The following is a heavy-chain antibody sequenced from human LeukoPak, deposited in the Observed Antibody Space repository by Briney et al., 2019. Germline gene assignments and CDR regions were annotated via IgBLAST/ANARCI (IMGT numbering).Heavy chain of an antibody. Sequence: SETLSLTCTVSGGSISSSNYYWSWIRLPPGKGLEWVASIFDNGSTNDNRSLKSRVTISLDTSNNQFSLKVNSVTAADTAVYYCARGGYGSAFDFWGQGTLVTVSS. CDR1: GGSISSSNYY. CDR2: IFDNGST. J-gene: IGHJ4*02. D-gene: IGHD3-10*01. V-gene: IGHV4-61*01. CDR3: ARGGYGSAFDF.